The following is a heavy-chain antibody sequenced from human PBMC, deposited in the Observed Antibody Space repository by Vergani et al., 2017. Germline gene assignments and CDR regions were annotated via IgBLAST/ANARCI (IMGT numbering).Heavy chain of an antibody. D-gene: IGHD2-2*01. CDR1: GGSLSAYG. V-gene: IGHV4-34*01. J-gene: IGHJ5*02. Sequence: QVQLQQWGAGLLQPAANLYITGRKYGGSLSAYGEEWIRQPPGKGLEWIGAINHSGSTAYTPSLQSRVTISVDTSKNQCSLKLSSVTAADTAVYYCARVLPGKRTSARRINWFDPWGQGTLVTVSS. CDR2: INHSGST. CDR3: ARVLPGKRTSARRINWFDP.